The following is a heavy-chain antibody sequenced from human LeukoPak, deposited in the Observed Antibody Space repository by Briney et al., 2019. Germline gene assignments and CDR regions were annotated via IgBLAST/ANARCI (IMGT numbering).Heavy chain of an antibody. D-gene: IGHD3-3*01. V-gene: IGHV3-23*01. J-gene: IGHJ5*02. CDR3: AKFHFGSGWFDP. CDR1: GFTFSSYA. Sequence: PGGSLRLSCAASGFTFSSYAMSWVRQAPGKGLEWVSAINGSGGSTYYADSAKGRFTISRDNSKNTLYLQMNSLRAEDTAVYYCAKFHFGSGWFDPWGQGTLVTVSS. CDR2: INGSGGST.